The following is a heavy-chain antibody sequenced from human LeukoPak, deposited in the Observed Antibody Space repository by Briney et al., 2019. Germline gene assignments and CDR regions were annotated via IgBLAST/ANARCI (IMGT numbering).Heavy chain of an antibody. CDR2: FDPEDGET. CDR3: ARDRYYDILTGYRGNWFDP. D-gene: IGHD3-9*01. Sequence: ASVKVSCKVSGYTLTELSMHWVRQAPGKGLEWMGGFDPEDGETIYAQKFQGRVTMTEDTSTDTAYMELSSLRSEDTAVYYCARDRYYDILTGYRGNWFDPWGQGTLVTVSS. CDR1: GYTLTELS. J-gene: IGHJ5*02. V-gene: IGHV1-24*01.